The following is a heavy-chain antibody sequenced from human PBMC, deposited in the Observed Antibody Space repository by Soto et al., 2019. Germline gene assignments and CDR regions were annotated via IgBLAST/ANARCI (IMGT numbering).Heavy chain of an antibody. CDR3: ARVSKYYDILTGYRADAFDI. CDR1: GFTVSSNY. CDR2: IYSGGST. V-gene: IGHV3-66*01. Sequence: EVQLVESGGGLVQPGGSLRLSCAASGFTVSSNYMSWVRQAPGKGLEWVSVIYSGGSTYYADSVKGRFTISRDNSKNTLYLQMNILRAEDTAVYYCARVSKYYDILTGYRADAFDIWGQGTMVTVSS. D-gene: IGHD3-9*01. J-gene: IGHJ3*02.